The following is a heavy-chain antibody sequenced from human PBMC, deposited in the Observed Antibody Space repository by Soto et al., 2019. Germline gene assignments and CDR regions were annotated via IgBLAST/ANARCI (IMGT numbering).Heavy chain of an antibody. D-gene: IGHD3-10*01. CDR3: TTGLYGSGSSGGMDV. CDR1: GFTFSNAW. CDR2: IKSKTDGGTT. Sequence: EVQLVESGGGLVKPGGSLRLSCAASGFTFSNAWMSWVRQAPGKGLEWVGRIKSKTDGGTTGYAAPAKGRFTISRDDSKNTLYLQMNSLKTEDTAVYYCTTGLYGSGSSGGMDVWGQGTTVTVSS. J-gene: IGHJ6*02. V-gene: IGHV3-15*01.